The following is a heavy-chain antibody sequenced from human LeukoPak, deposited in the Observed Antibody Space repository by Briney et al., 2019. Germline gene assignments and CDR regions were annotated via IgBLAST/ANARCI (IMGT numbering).Heavy chain of an antibody. CDR2: ISYDGSNK. CDR1: GFTFNSYA. V-gene: IGHV3-30*04. D-gene: IGHD5-12*01. J-gene: IGHJ4*02. CDR3: AREVATISAYYFDC. Sequence: GGSLRLSCAASGFTFNSYALHWVRQAPGKGLEWVAVISYDGSNKYYADSVKGRFTISRDSSKNTLYLQMNSLRPEDTAVYYCAREVATISAYYFDCWGQGTLATVSS.